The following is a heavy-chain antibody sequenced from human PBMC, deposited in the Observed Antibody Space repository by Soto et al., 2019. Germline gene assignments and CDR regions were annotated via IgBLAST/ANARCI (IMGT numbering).Heavy chain of an antibody. Sequence: QVQLVQSGAEVKKPGASVKVSCKASGYTFTSYAMHWVRQAPGQRLEWMGWINAGNGNKKYSQKFQGRVSIARDTSASTAYMEMSSLRSEHTAVYYCAKDRMNSCGWKGWFDHWGQGTLVTVSS. CDR3: AKDRMNSCGWKGWFDH. D-gene: IGHD6-19*01. V-gene: IGHV1-3*01. CDR2: INAGNGNK. J-gene: IGHJ5*02. CDR1: GYTFTSYA.